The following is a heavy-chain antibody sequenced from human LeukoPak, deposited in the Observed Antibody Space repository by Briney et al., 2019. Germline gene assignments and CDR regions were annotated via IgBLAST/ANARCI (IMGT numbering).Heavy chain of an antibody. V-gene: IGHV3-7*01. J-gene: IGHJ4*02. Sequence: GGTLRLSCAASGFTFSSYWMSWVRQAPGKGLEWVANIKQDGSEKYYVDSVKGRFTISRDNAKNSLYLQMNSLRAEDTAVYYCGRDRGDYDWDYWGQGTLVTVSS. CDR3: GRDRGDYDWDY. CDR1: GFTFSSYW. D-gene: IGHD4-17*01. CDR2: IKQDGSEK.